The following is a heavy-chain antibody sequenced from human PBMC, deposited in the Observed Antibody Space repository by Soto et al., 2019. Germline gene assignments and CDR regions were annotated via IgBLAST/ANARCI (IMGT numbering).Heavy chain of an antibody. CDR3: ARELSTIVRAYN. CDR1: GFTFTSHN. V-gene: IGHV3-21*02. Sequence: EVQLVESGGGLVKPGGSRRLSCAASGFTFTSHNIYWFRQAPGKGLEWVSSISPYDHSMYYADSVKGRFTVSKDNAKSSVYLQMDSLRAEDTAMYYCARELSTIVRAYNWGQGTLVTVSS. CDR2: ISPYDHSM. J-gene: IGHJ4*02. D-gene: IGHD3-10*01.